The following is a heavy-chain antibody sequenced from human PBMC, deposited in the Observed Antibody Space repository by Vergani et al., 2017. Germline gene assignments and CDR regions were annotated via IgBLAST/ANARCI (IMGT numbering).Heavy chain of an antibody. CDR3: ARDLRLLYNRFDP. D-gene: IGHD5-12*01. Sequence: QGQLVESGGGVVQPGRSLRLSCAASGFTFNQYGMHWVRQAPGKGLEWVAVTWYDGNNKQYADSVKGRFTISRANSKSTMYLQMNSLRDEDTGVYYCARDLRLLYNRFDPWGQGTLVTVSS. CDR2: TWYDGNNK. CDR1: GFTFNQYG. J-gene: IGHJ5*02. V-gene: IGHV3-33*01.